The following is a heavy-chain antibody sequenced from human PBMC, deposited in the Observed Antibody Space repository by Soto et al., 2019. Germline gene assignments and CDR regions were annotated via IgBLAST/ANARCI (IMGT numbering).Heavy chain of an antibody. Sequence: SEALSLTCTVSGGSIISGDYYWSWIRQPPGKGLEWIGYIYYSGSTYYNPSLKSRVTISVDTSNNQFSLKLSSVTAADTAVYYCASFNPLPWSIFDSWGQGTLVTVSS. CDR2: IYYSGST. V-gene: IGHV4-30-4*01. CDR1: GGSIISGDYY. J-gene: IGHJ4*02. CDR3: ASFNPLPWSIFDS. D-gene: IGHD2-8*01.